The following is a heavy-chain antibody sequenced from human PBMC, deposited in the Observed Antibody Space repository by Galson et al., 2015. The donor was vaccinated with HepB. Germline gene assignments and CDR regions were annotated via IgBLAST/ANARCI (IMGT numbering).Heavy chain of an antibody. Sequence: SLRLSCAASGFTFDDYAMHWVRQAPGKGLEWVSGISWNSGSIGYADSVKGRFTISRDNAKNSLYLQMNSLRAEDTALYYCAKGIGYSSGWYQEDPFDYWGQGTLVTVSS. J-gene: IGHJ4*02. V-gene: IGHV3-9*01. CDR1: GFTFDDYA. CDR2: ISWNSGSI. D-gene: IGHD6-19*01. CDR3: AKGIGYSSGWYQEDPFDY.